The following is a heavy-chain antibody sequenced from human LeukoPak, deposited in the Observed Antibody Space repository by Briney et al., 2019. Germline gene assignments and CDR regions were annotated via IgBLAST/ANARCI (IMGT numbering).Heavy chain of an antibody. Sequence: GDSLRLSCAASGFTFSLNWMIWVRQAPGKRLEWVANIKHDGGEKFYGEFVKGRFTISRDNAKNSVFLQMNSLTAEDTAVYYCARERHVFEWRGELAHFDLWGRGTLVTVSS. CDR1: GFTFSLNW. J-gene: IGHJ2*01. D-gene: IGHD3-10*01. V-gene: IGHV3-7*01. CDR2: IKHDGGEK. CDR3: ARERHVFEWRGELAHFDL.